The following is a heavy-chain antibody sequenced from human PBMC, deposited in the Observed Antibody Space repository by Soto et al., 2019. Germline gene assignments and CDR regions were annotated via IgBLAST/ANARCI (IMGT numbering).Heavy chain of an antibody. CDR3: ASGEWEYIVVVPAAISYYYYGMDV. D-gene: IGHD2-2*02. J-gene: IGHJ6*02. V-gene: IGHV3-30-3*01. CDR2: ISYDGSNK. Sequence: QVQLVESGGGVVQPGRSLRLSCAASGFTFSSYAMHWVRQAPGKGLEWVAVISYDGSNKYYADSVKGRFTISRDNSKNTLYLQMNSLRAEDTAVYYCASGEWEYIVVVPAAISYYYYGMDVWGQGTTVTVSS. CDR1: GFTFSSYA.